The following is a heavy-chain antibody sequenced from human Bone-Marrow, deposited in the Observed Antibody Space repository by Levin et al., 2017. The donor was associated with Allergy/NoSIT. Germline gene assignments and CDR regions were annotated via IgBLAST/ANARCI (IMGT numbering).Heavy chain of an antibody. V-gene: IGHV4-30-4*01. CDR1: GGSVSFGDYY. CDR2: TSYSGSP. J-gene: IGHJ4*02. D-gene: IGHD2-2*01. CDR3: ARCAGYDSTWYWDS. Sequence: PSETLSLTCTVSGGSVSFGDYYWSWIRQPPGKGLQWIGYTSYSGSPYYSPSLKSRINISIDTSKNQLSLKLSSVTAADTAVYFCARCAGYDSTWYWDSWGQGTLATVSS.